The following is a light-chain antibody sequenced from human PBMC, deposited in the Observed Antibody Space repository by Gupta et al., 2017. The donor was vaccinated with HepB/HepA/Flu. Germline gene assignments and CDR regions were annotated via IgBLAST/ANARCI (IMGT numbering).Light chain of an antibody. CDR1: QNVSSGY. J-gene: IGKJ2*01. Sequence: IVLTQSPGTLSLSPGERATLSCRASQNVSSGYLAWHQQKPGQAPRLLIYDTSSRAAGIPDRFSGSGSGTDFTLTISILEPEDSAVYYCQQYGSSYTFGQGAKLEIK. V-gene: IGKV3-20*01. CDR3: QQYGSSYT. CDR2: DTS.